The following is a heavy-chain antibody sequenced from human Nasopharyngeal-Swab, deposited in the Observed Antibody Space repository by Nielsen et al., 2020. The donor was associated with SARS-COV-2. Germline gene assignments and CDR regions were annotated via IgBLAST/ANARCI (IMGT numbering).Heavy chain of an antibody. D-gene: IGHD4-23*01. CDR2: ISGSGGST. V-gene: IGHV3-23*01. Sequence: GGSLRLSCTASGFTFSSYAMSWVRQAPGKGLEWVSEISGSGGSTYYAESVKGRFTISRDYSKNTLYLQMSSLRAEDTAIYYCAKDLGVESPLWFDYWGQGTLLTVSS. CDR1: GFTFSSYA. CDR3: AKDLGVESPLWFDY. J-gene: IGHJ4*02.